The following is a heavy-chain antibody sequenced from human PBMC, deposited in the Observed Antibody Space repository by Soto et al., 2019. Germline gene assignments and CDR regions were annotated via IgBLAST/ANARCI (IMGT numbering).Heavy chain of an antibody. V-gene: IGHV1-18*01. D-gene: IGHD4-17*01. CDR3: ARAPVLTTVTTPRPYFDY. CDR2: ISAYNGNT. Sequence: QVQLVQSGAEVKKPGASVKVSCKASGYTFTSYGISWVRQAPGQGLEWMGWISAYNGNTNYAQKLQGRVTMTTDTSTSTAYMELRSLRSDDTAVYYCARAPVLTTVTTPRPYFDYWGQGTLVTVSS. J-gene: IGHJ4*02. CDR1: GYTFTSYG.